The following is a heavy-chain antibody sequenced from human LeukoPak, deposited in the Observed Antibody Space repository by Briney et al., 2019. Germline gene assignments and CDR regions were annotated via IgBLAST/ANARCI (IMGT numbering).Heavy chain of an antibody. CDR3: ARTPLGFGQNGTYYYYYYMDV. V-gene: IGHV3-74*01. J-gene: IGHJ6*03. D-gene: IGHD3-3*01. CDR1: GFTFRTYW. CDR2: INNVGTPK. Sequence: GGSLRLSCAASGFTFRTYWMHWVPHFPGRGRVWLSRINNVGTPKAYADSVKGRFTISRDNARDTLYLQMNSLRVEDAAVYYCARTPLGFGQNGTYYYYYYMDVWGKGTTVTVSS.